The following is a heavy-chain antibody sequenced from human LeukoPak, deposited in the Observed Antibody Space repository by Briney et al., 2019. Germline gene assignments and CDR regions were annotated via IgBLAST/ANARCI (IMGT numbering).Heavy chain of an antibody. V-gene: IGHV1-18*01. Sequence: ASVKVSCKASGYTFTSYGISWVRQAPGQGLEWLGWISAYNGNTNYAQKLQGRVIMITDTSTDTAYMELRSLRSDDTAVYYCARGLGTVTDDAFDIWGQGTMVTVSS. CDR2: ISAYNGNT. CDR3: ARGLGTVTDDAFDI. J-gene: IGHJ3*02. D-gene: IGHD4-11*01. CDR1: GYTFTSYG.